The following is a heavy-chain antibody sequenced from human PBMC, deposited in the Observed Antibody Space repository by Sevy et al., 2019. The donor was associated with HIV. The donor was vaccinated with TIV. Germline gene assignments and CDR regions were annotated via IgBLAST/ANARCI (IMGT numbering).Heavy chain of an antibody. J-gene: IGHJ6*02. CDR3: ARLTTQPTSDLYGLHV. V-gene: IGHV1-2*02. CDR2: INSDSGVT. CDR1: GYIFTDYY. D-gene: IGHD4-17*01. Sequence: ASVKVSCKASGYIFTDYYIHWVRQAPGQGLEWMAWINSDSGVTNYAQRFQGEVTVTRDTSLSTAYLYLTNLKSNDTAIYYCARLTTQPTSDLYGLHVWGQGTAVTVSS.